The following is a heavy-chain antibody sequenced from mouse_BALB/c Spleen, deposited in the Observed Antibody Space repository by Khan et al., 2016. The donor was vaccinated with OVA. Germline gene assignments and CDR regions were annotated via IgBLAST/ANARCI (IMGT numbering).Heavy chain of an antibody. CDR3: ARSKKIVATYFDY. V-gene: IGHV1S81*02. J-gene: IGHJ2*01. Sequence: VQLQESGAELVKAGASVKMSCKASGYTFTSYWMHWVKQRLGQGLEWFAETNPTNGRTYYNEKFKSKATLTVDKSSSTAYMLLSGPTFEDSAVYDCARSKKIVATYFDYWGQGTTLTVSS. CDR1: GYTFTSYW. CDR2: TNPTNGRT. D-gene: IGHD1-1*01.